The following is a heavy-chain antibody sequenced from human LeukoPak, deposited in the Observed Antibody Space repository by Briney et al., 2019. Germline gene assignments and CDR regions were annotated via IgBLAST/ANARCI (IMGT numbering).Heavy chain of an antibody. CDR3: ARGSYYYDSSGYYHWFDP. Sequence: TSETLSLTCTVSGGSISSGDYYWSWIRQPPGKGLEWIGYIYYSGSTYYNPSLKSRVTISVDTSKNQFSLKLSSVTAADTAVYYCARGSYYYDSSGYYHWFDPWGQGTLVTVSS. J-gene: IGHJ5*02. D-gene: IGHD3-22*01. CDR2: IYYSGST. CDR1: GGSISSGDYY. V-gene: IGHV4-30-4*01.